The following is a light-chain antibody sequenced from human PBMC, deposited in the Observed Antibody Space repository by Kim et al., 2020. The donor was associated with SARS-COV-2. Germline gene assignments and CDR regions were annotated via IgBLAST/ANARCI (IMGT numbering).Light chain of an antibody. V-gene: IGLV10-54*01. J-gene: IGLJ3*02. CDR1: NNNVGNGG. Sequence: RQTATLTCTGNNNNVGNGGAVGLQQHQGHPPKVLFFRNNNRPSGISERLSTSRSGNTASLTITGLQAEDEADYYCSAWDSSLEAWLFGGGTQLTVL. CDR2: RNN. CDR3: SAWDSSLEAWL.